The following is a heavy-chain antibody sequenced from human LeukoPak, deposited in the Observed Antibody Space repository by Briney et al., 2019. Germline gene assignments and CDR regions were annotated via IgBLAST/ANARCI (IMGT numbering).Heavy chain of an antibody. D-gene: IGHD3-10*01. CDR1: GFTFSNYA. CDR2: VSGSGSST. CDR3: AKEALIGALYYFDY. Sequence: GGSLRLSCTASGFTFSNYAMSWVRQAPGKGLEWVSAVSGSGSSTYYADSVKGRFTISRDNSKNTLYLRMNSLRAEDTAVYYCAKEALIGALYYFDYWGQGTLVTVSS. J-gene: IGHJ4*02. V-gene: IGHV3-23*01.